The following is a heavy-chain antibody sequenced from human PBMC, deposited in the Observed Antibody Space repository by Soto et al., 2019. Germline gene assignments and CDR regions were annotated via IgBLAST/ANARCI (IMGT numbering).Heavy chain of an antibody. CDR1: GFTFGDSY. CDR2: ISPGSRYP. V-gene: IGHV3-11*06. D-gene: IGHD2-15*01. J-gene: IGHJ5*02. Sequence: GSLRLSCAGSGFTFGDSYRSWIRQAPGKGLEWLSYISPGSRYPAYADSVKGRFTISRDNAKRSLYLQMMSLTAEDTAIYYCVRGGGGGLFDPWGQGTMVTV. CDR3: VRGGGGGLFDP.